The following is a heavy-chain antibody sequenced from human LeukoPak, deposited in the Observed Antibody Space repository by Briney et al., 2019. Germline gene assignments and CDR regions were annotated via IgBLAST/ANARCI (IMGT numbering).Heavy chain of an antibody. CDR1: GFTFSSYR. J-gene: IGHJ4*02. CDR2: INSDGSST. CDR3: ARETAAAGLYYFDY. D-gene: IGHD6-13*01. V-gene: IGHV3-74*01. Sequence: GGSLRLSCAASGFTFSSYRMHWVRQAPGKGLVWVSRINSDGSSTSYADSVKGRFTISRDNAKNTLYLQMNSLRAEDTAVYYCARETAAAGLYYFDYWGQGTLVTVSS.